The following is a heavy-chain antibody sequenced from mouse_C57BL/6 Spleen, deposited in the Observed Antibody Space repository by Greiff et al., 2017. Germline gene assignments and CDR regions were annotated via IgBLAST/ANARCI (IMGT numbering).Heavy chain of an antibody. CDR2: IYPRDGST. CDR3: ARGAYYDYPWFAY. Sequence: QVQLQQPGPELVKPGASVKLSCKASGYTFPSYDINWVKQRPGQGLEWIGWIYPRDGSTKYNEKCKGKATLSVETSSSTAYMALHSRTSEDSAVYFCARGAYYDYPWFAYWGQGTLVTGSA. D-gene: IGHD2-4*01. J-gene: IGHJ3*01. V-gene: IGHV1-85*01. CDR1: GYTFPSYD.